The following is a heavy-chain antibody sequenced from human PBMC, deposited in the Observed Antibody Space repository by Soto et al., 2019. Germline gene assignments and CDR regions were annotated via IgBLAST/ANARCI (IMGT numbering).Heavy chain of an antibody. D-gene: IGHD3-10*01. CDR3: AAFKRSLWIHFDY. Sequence: PSETLSLTCTVSGGSISSSSYYWGWIRQPPGKGLEWIGSIYYSGSTYYNPSLKSRVTISVDTSKNQFSLKLSSVTAADTAVYYCAAFKRSLWIHFDYWGQGTLVTVSS. J-gene: IGHJ4*02. V-gene: IGHV4-39*01. CDR2: IYYSGST. CDR1: GGSISSSSYY.